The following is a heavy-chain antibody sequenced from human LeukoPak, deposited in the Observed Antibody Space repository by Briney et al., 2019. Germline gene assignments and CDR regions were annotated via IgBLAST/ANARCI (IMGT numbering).Heavy chain of an antibody. CDR2: IRSKANSYAT. D-gene: IGHD3-22*01. Sequence: QPGGSLRLSCAASGFTFSGSAMHWVREASGKGLEWVGRIRSKANSYATAYAASVKGRVTISRDDSKNTAYLQMNSLKTEDTAVYYCTTLYDSSGYPTFDAFDIWGQGTMVTVSS. CDR1: GFTFSGSA. J-gene: IGHJ3*02. CDR3: TTLYDSSGYPTFDAFDI. V-gene: IGHV3-73*01.